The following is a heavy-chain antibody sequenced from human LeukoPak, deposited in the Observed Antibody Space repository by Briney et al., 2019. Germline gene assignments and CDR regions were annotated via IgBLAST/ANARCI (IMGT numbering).Heavy chain of an antibody. D-gene: IGHD2-2*01. V-gene: IGHV4-34*01. CDR2: INHSGST. J-gene: IGHJ6*03. CDR1: GGSFSGYY. CDR3: ARPYPDCSSTSCYYYYYMDV. Sequence: SETLSLTCAVYGGSFSGYYWSWIRQPPGKGLEWIGEINHSGSTNYNPSLKSRATISVDTSKNQFSLKLSSVTAADTAVYYCARPYPDCSSTSCYYYYYMDVWGKGTTVTISS.